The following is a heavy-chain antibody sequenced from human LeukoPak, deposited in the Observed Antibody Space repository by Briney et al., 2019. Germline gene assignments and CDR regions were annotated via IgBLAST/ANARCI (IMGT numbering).Heavy chain of an antibody. J-gene: IGHJ6*02. Sequence: GRSLRLSCAASGFTFSSYGMHWVRQAPGKGLEWVAVIWYDGSNKYYADSVKGRFTISRDNSKNTLYLQMNSLRAEDTAVYYCARYNYGMDVWGQGTTVTVSS. CDR1: GFTFSSYG. CDR3: ARYNYGMDV. CDR2: IWYDGSNK. V-gene: IGHV3-33*01.